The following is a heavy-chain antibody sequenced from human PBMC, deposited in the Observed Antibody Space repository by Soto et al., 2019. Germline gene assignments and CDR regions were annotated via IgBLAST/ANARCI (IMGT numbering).Heavy chain of an antibody. Sequence: PGGSLRLSCAASGFTFSSYGMHWVRQAPGKGLEWVAVISYDGSNKYYADSVKGRFTISRDNSKNTLYLQMNSLRAEDTAVYYCAMPGKKYDILTAGAFDIWGQGTMVTVSS. CDR1: GFTFSSYG. CDR2: ISYDGSNK. V-gene: IGHV3-30*03. D-gene: IGHD3-9*01. J-gene: IGHJ3*02. CDR3: AMPGKKYDILTAGAFDI.